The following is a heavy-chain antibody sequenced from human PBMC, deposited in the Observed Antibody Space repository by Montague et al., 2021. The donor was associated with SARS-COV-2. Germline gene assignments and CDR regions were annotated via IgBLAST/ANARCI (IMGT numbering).Heavy chain of an antibody. CDR3: ARTYAPSAVAVDY. Sequence: PALGKPTQTLTLTCTFSGFSLNTSGICVSWIRQPPGKALELLARIDSDNDKYDSTSLKTRLTISKYTSKNQVFLTMTNMDPLDTATYYCARTYAPSAVAVDYWGQGTLVTVSS. CDR1: GFSLNTSGIC. D-gene: IGHD6-19*01. CDR2: IDSDNDK. V-gene: IGHV2-70*11. J-gene: IGHJ4*02.